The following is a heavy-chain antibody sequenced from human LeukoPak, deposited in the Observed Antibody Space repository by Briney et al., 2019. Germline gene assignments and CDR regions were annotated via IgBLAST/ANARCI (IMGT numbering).Heavy chain of an antibody. CDR2: ISSSGSTI. D-gene: IGHD6-13*01. Sequence: GGSLRLSCAASGFTFSSYEMNWVRQAPGKGLEWVSYISSSGSTIYYADSVKGRFTISRDNAKNSLYLQMNSLRAEDTAVYYCARDSYSSPSPPDFDYWGQGTLVTVSS. CDR1: GFTFSSYE. V-gene: IGHV3-48*03. CDR3: ARDSYSSPSPPDFDY. J-gene: IGHJ4*02.